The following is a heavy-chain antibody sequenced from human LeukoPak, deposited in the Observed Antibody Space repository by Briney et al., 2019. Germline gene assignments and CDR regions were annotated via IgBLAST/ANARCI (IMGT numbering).Heavy chain of an antibody. CDR1: GFTFSDYY. V-gene: IGHV3-15*01. Sequence: GGSLRLSCAASGFTFSDYYMSWIRQAPGKGLEWVGRIKSKTDGGTTDYAAPVKGRFTIPRDDSKNTLYLQMNSLKTEDTAVYYCTTGRAGTLGQGTLVTASS. D-gene: IGHD6-19*01. CDR2: IKSKTDGGTT. J-gene: IGHJ5*02. CDR3: TTGRAGT.